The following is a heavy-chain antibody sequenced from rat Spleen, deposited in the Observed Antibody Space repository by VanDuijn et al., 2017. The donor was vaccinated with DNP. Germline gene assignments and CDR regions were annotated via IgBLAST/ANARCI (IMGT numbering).Heavy chain of an antibody. D-gene: IGHD1-2*01. CDR1: GFTFNNYW. V-gene: IGHV5-31*01. Sequence: EVQLVESGGDLVQPGRSLKLSCVASGFTFNNYWMTWIRQVPGKGLEWFASITSSGSDTYHPESVKGRFTISRDNAENTVHLQMNSLRSEDSATYYCASWAPIAPISAANYWGQGVMVTVSS. J-gene: IGHJ2*01. CDR3: ASWAPIAPISAANY. CDR2: ITSSGSDT.